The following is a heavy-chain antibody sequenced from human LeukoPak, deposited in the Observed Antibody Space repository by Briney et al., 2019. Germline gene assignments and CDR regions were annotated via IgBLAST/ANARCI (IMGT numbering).Heavy chain of an antibody. CDR1: GGPLTSYY. D-gene: IGHD5-12*01. J-gene: IGHJ3*02. V-gene: IGHV4-59*03. CDR3: YDGFGAFDI. CDR2: IYYRGST. Sequence: SETLSLTCAVSGGPLTSYYWTWIRQPPGKGLEWIGFIYYRGSTNYNPSLESRVTISIDTSKNRFSLAVMAVYYCARDRYSGYDGFGAFDIWGQGTMVTVSS.